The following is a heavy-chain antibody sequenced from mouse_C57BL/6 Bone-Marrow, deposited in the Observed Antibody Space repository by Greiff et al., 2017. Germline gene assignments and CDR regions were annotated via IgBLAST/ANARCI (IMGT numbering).Heavy chain of an antibody. J-gene: IGHJ3*01. CDR1: GYTFTSYW. CDR3: ARWGRTAQATSCAY. D-gene: IGHD3-2*02. Sequence: QVQLQQPGAELVKPGASVKMSCKASGYTFTSYWITWVKQRPGQGLEWIGDIYPGSGSTNYNEKFKSKATLTVDTSSSTAYMQLSSLTSEDSAVYYCARWGRTAQATSCAYWGQGTLVTVSA. V-gene: IGHV1-55*01. CDR2: IYPGSGST.